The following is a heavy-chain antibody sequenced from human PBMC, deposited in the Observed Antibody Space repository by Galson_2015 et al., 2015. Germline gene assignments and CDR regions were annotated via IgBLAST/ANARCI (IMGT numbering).Heavy chain of an antibody. J-gene: IGHJ4*02. V-gene: IGHV3-74*01. CDR2: INSDGRDT. CDR1: GFTFSSYW. Sequence: SLRLSCAVSGFTFSSYWMHWVRQAPGKGLVWVSRINSDGRDTTYADSVKGRFTISRDNAKNTLFLQMNGLRAEDTAVYYCARVRQTDGLLDYWGQGTLVTVSS. D-gene: IGHD2-15*01. CDR3: ARVRQTDGLLDY.